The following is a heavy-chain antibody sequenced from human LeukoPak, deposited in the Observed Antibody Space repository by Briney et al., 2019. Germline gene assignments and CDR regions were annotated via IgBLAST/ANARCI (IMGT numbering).Heavy chain of an antibody. D-gene: IGHD3-10*01. J-gene: IGHJ4*02. CDR1: GYTFTGYY. Sequence: ASVKVSCKASGYTFTGYYMHWVRQAPGQGLEWMGWINPNSGGANYAQKFQGRVTMTRDTSISTAYMELSRLRSDDTAVYYCARRYFGSGSYYTDYWGQGTLVTVSS. V-gene: IGHV1-2*02. CDR2: INPNSGGA. CDR3: ARRYFGSGSYYTDY.